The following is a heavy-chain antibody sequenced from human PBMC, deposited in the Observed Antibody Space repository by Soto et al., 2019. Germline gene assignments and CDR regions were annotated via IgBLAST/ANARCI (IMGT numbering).Heavy chain of an antibody. CDR2: ISANSGNT. Sequence: SVKVSCKAFGFIFNNYAISRVRQAPGQGLEWMGWISANSGNTNYAQKLQGRVTMTTDTSTSTAYMELRSLRSDDTAVYYCATAGNYDSSGRDFWGQGTLVTVSS. CDR3: ATAGNYDSSGRDF. D-gene: IGHD3-22*01. J-gene: IGHJ4*02. CDR1: GFIFNNYA. V-gene: IGHV1-18*04.